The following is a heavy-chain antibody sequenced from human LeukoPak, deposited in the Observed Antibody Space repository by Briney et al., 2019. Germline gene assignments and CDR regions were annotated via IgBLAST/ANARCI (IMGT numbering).Heavy chain of an antibody. V-gene: IGHV3-21*01. CDR1: GFTFSSYS. D-gene: IGHD3-22*01. Sequence: GGSLRLSCAASGFTFSSYSMNWVRQTPGKGLEWVSSISSSSSYIYYADSVKGRFTISRDNAKNSLYLQMNSLRAEDTAVYYCARAQVYDSIGYPNKLDYWGQGTLVTVSS. J-gene: IGHJ4*02. CDR2: ISSSSSYI. CDR3: ARAQVYDSIGYPNKLDY.